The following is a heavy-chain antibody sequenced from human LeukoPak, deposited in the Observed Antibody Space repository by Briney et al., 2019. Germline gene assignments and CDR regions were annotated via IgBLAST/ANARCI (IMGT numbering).Heavy chain of an antibody. CDR1: GYSIRSDYS. D-gene: IGHD3-9*01. CDR2: FFHSGTT. Sequence: SETLSLTCTVFGYSIRSDYSWGWIRHPPGRGLEWMGTFFHSGTTSYNPSLRSRVSILGDTSKNQFSLHLRSVIVPDTAVYYCARVPGVYYDTLTGYGSGWFDPWGQGTLVTVSS. V-gene: IGHV4-38-2*02. J-gene: IGHJ5*02. CDR3: ARVPGVYYDTLTGYGSGWFDP.